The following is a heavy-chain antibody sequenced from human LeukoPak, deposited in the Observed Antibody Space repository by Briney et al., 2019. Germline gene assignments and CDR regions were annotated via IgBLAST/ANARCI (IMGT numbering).Heavy chain of an antibody. CDR1: GFRISNHW. CDR3: ARGTVLWRGVEY. D-gene: IGHD3-3*01. Sequence: PGGSLRLSCAASGFRISNHWMHWVRQAPGKGLVWVSRISPDGSSTTYADSVKGRFTISRDNAKNTVYMEMNSLRAEDTAVYYCARGTVLWRGVEYWGQGTLVTVSS. CDR2: ISPDGSST. J-gene: IGHJ4*02. V-gene: IGHV3-74*01.